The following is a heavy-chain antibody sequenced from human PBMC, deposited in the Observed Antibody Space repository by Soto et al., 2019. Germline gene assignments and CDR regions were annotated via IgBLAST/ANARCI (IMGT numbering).Heavy chain of an antibody. J-gene: IGHJ6*02. V-gene: IGHV5-51*01. CDR2: IYPGDSDT. D-gene: IGHD2-2*01. CDR3: ARQTLGYCRSNGCYYYYGMDV. CDR1: GYSFSNYW. Sequence: EVQLVQSGAEVKKPGQSLRISCKGSGYSFSNYWIAWVRQMPGKGLEWMGIIYPGDSDTRYSPSFQGQVTMSADQSSNTAYLQWSSLKASDTAMYYCARQTLGYCRSNGCYYYYGMDVWGQGTTVTV.